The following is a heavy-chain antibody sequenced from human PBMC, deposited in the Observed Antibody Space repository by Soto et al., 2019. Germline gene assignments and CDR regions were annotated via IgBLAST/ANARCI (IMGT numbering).Heavy chain of an antibody. D-gene: IGHD2-21*02. CDR3: ATATCGGDCYSKDYYYYGMDV. V-gene: IGHV5-10-1*01. CDR2: IDSSDSYT. CDR1: GYSFTSYW. Sequence: PGESLKISCKGSGYSFTSYWISWVRQMPGKGLEWMGRIDSSDSYTNYSPSFQGHVTISADKSISTAYLQWSSLKASDTAMYYCATATCGGDCYSKDYYYYGMDVWGQGTTVTVSS. J-gene: IGHJ6*02.